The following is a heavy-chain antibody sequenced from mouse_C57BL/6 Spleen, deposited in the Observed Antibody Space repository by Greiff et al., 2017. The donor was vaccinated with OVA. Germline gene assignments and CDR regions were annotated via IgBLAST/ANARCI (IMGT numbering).Heavy chain of an antibody. J-gene: IGHJ2*01. CDR2: ISSGGDYI. D-gene: IGHD1-1*01. CDR3: TRGYYGSSWRWDSYFDY. V-gene: IGHV5-9-1*02. CDR1: GFTFSSYA. Sequence: EVQGVESGEGLVKPGGSLKLSCAASGFTFSSYAMSWVRQTPEKRLEWVAYISSGGDYIYYADTVKGRFTISRDNARNTLYLQMSSLKSEDTAMYYCTRGYYGSSWRWDSYFDYWGQGTTLTVSS.